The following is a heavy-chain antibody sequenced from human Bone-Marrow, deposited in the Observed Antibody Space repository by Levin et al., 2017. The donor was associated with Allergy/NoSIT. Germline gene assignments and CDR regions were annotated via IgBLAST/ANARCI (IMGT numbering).Heavy chain of an antibody. D-gene: IGHD3-9*01. CDR1: GGSINSEYY. CDR3: ARSSDILTGYGFRFDP. CDR2: IYHSGYT. J-gene: IGHJ5*02. Sequence: SETLSLTCNVSGGSINSEYYWTWIRQCPGKGLEWIGYIYHSGYTNYNPSLRSRVIISADTSNNQFSLKLSSVTAADTAVYYCARSSDILTGYGFRFDPWGQGSQVTVSS. V-gene: IGHV4-31*03.